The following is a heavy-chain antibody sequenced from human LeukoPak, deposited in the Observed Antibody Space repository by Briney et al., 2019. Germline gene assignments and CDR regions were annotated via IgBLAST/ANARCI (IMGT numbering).Heavy chain of an antibody. CDR2: ISYDGSNK. CDR1: GFTFSSYA. V-gene: IGHV3-30-3*01. Sequence: GGSLRLSCAASGFTFSSYAMSWVRQAPGKGLEWVAVISYDGSNKYYADSVKGRFTISRDNSKNTLYLQMNRLRAEDTAVYYCAWGQHLTALDYWGQGTLVTVSS. CDR3: AWGQHLTALDY. J-gene: IGHJ4*02. D-gene: IGHD3-16*01.